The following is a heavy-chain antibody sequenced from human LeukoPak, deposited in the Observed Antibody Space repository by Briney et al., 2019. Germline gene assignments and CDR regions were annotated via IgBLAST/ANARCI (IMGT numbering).Heavy chain of an antibody. CDR2: INCDSGDT. Sequence: ASVKVSCKASGYTFSAYNIHWVRQAPGHGLEWMGRINCDSGDTKYAQKFPGRVTMSRDTSMSTVYMELSGLRSDDTAVFFCGRTWIEVWTPDFDYWGQGTLVTVSS. CDR3: GRTWIEVWTPDFDY. CDR1: GYTFSAYN. D-gene: IGHD3-22*01. J-gene: IGHJ4*02. V-gene: IGHV1-2*06.